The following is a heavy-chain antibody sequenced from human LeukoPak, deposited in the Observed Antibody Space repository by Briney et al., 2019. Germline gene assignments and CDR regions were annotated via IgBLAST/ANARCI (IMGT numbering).Heavy chain of an antibody. D-gene: IGHD2-2*01. CDR3: ARTQVPAAHFDY. Sequence: SETLSLTCTVSGYSISSGYYWGWIRQPPGKGLEWIGSIYHGGSTYYNPSLKSRVTIPVDTSKNQFSLKLSSVTAADTAVYYCARTQVPAAHFDYWGQGTLVTVSS. V-gene: IGHV4-38-2*02. CDR1: GYSISSGYY. J-gene: IGHJ4*02. CDR2: IYHGGST.